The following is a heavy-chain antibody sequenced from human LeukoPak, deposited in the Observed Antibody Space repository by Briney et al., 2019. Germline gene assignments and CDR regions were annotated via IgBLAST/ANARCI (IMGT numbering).Heavy chain of an antibody. V-gene: IGHV3-11*04. D-gene: IGHD6-13*01. Sequence: GGSLRLSCTASGFTFSDYYMSWIRQAPGKGLEWVSYISSSGSTIYYADSVKGRFTISRDNAKNSLYLQMNSLRDEDTAVYYCASGRAAAGSSTDYWGQGTLVTVSS. CDR3: ASGRAAAGSSTDY. CDR2: ISSSGSTI. J-gene: IGHJ4*02. CDR1: GFTFSDYY.